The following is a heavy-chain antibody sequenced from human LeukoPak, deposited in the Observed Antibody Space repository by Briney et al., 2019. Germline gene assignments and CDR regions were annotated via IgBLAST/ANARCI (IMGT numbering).Heavy chain of an antibody. D-gene: IGHD1-14*01. V-gene: IGHV4-38-2*02. J-gene: IGHJ5*02. Sequence: PSETLSLTCTVSGYSISSGYYWGWIRQPPGKGLEWIGSIYHSGSTYYNPSLKSRVTISVDTSKNQFSLKLSSVTAADAAVYYCARGQGDRGWFDPWGQGTLVTVSS. CDR1: GYSISSGYY. CDR2: IYHSGST. CDR3: ARGQGDRGWFDP.